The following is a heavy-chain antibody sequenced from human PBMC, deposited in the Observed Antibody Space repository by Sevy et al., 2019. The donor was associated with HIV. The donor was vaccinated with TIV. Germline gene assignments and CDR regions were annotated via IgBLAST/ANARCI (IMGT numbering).Heavy chain of an antibody. CDR3: AKGGPNSGYDYYFDY. CDR2: IWYDGSKI. D-gene: IGHD5-12*01. Sequence: GGSLRLSCAASGLTFSNYAMHWVRQAPGKGLAWVALIWYDGSKIFYADSVKGRFTISRDNSESTLYLQMNSLRAEDTALYHCAKGGPNSGYDYYFDYWGQGTLVTVSS. CDR1: GLTFSNYA. J-gene: IGHJ4*02. V-gene: IGHV3-33*06.